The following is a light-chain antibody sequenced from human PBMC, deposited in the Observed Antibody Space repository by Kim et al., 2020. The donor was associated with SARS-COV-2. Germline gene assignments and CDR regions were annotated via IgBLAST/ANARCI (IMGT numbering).Light chain of an antibody. CDR1: SNNDGLQG. Sequence: REAATLTNIGNSNNDGLQGAAWLQQHQDHPHELLSFRDTNRPSGFSERVSASRSGSTAYLTITGLQPEDEADYDCSAWDSNLSSWVFGGGTQLTVL. CDR3: SAWDSNLSSWV. J-gene: IGLJ3*02. V-gene: IGLV10-54*01. CDR2: RDT.